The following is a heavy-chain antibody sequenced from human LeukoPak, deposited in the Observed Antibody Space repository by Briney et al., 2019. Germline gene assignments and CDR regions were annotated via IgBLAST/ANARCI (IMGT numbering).Heavy chain of an antibody. Sequence: ASVKVSCKASGYIFTNYGISWVRQAPGQGLEWMGWISGYNGNTNYSQKLQGRVTMTADTSTSTTYMELRSLRSDDTAVYYCALIPYCTTATCYYFDFWGQGTLVTVSS. V-gene: IGHV1-18*01. CDR2: ISGYNGNT. CDR1: GYIFTNYG. J-gene: IGHJ4*02. CDR3: ALIPYCTTATCYYFDF. D-gene: IGHD2-2*01.